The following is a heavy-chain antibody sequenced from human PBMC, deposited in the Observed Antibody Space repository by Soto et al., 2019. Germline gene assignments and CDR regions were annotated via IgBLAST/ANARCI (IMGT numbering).Heavy chain of an antibody. D-gene: IGHD6-6*01. V-gene: IGHV3-9*01. CDR1: GFTFDDYA. J-gene: IGHJ4*02. Sequence: EVQLVESGGGLVQPGRSLRLSCAASGFTFDDYAMHWVRQAPGKGLEWVSGISWNSGSIGYADSVKGRFTISRDNAKNSLYLQMNSLRAEDTALYYCARPNPARYFDYWGQGTLVTVSS. CDR2: ISWNSGSI. CDR3: ARPNPARYFDY.